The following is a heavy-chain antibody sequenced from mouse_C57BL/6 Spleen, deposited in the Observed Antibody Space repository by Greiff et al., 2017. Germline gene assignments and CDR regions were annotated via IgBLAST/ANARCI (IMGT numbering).Heavy chain of an antibody. J-gene: IGHJ4*01. Sequence: VQLQQSGAELVKPGASVKISCKASGYAFSSYRMNWVKQRPGKGLEWIGQIYPGDGDTNYNGKFKGKATLTADTTSSTASMQLRSLTSEDSAVYFCARSQYYYGSSLYAMDYWGQGTSVTVSS. V-gene: IGHV1-80*01. D-gene: IGHD1-1*01. CDR2: IYPGDGDT. CDR3: ARSQYYYGSSLYAMDY. CDR1: GYAFSSYR.